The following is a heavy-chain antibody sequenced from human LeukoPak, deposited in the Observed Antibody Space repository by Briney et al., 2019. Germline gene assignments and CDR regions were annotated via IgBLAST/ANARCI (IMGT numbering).Heavy chain of an antibody. J-gene: IGHJ5*02. V-gene: IGHV3-48*03. D-gene: IGHD2-21*02. CDR3: ARGTRGGGAYCGGDCYSTSYNWFDP. CDR2: ISSSGSTI. CDR1: GFTIRSYE. Sequence: GGSLRLSCAASGFTIRSYEMNWVRQAPGKGLEWVSYISSSGSTIYYADSVKGRFTISRDNAKNSLYLQMNSLRAEDTAVYYCARGTRGGGAYCGGDCYSTSYNWFDPWGQGTLVTVSS.